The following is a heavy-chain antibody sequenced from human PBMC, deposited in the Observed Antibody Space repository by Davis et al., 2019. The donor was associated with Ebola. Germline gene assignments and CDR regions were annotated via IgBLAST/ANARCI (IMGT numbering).Heavy chain of an antibody. CDR1: GFTFSTYS. J-gene: IGHJ4*02. V-gene: IGHV3-21*04. Sequence: GESLKISCAASGFTFSTYSMNWVRQAPGKGLEWVSSTSSSSDYIYYADSVKGRFTISRDNAKNSLYLQMNSLRAEDTALYYCARGGYCGSTNCFVTDYWGQGTLVTVSS. CDR3: ARGGYCGSTNCFVTDY. CDR2: TSSSSDYI. D-gene: IGHD2-2*01.